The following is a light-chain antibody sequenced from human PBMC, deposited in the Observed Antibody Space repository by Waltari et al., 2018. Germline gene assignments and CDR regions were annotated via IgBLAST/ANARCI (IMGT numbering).Light chain of an antibody. CDR2: NVH. J-gene: IGLJ2*01. Sequence: QSALTQPASVSGSPGQSIAISCTGTSSDIGGHIHVSWDQQHPGKAPNIIIYNVHNRPSGLSARFSCAKAGNTASLTISGLQAEDEADYYCGSYRSGSTLVFGGGTRLTVL. V-gene: IGLV2-14*03. CDR3: GSYRSGSTLV. CDR1: SSDIGGHIH.